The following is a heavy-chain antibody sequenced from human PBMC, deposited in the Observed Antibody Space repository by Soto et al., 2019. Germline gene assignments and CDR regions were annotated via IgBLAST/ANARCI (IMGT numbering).Heavy chain of an antibody. J-gene: IGHJ4*02. D-gene: IGHD6-25*01. CDR2: IYWDDDK. Sequence: QITLKESGPTLVKPTQTLTLTCTFSGFSLSTSGVGVGWIRQPPGKALEWLALIYWDDDKRYSPSLKSRLTITKDTSKNQVVLTMTSMDPMDTATYSCAHRRRAAGGYFFDYWGQGTRVTVSS. CDR1: GFSLSTSGVG. V-gene: IGHV2-5*02. CDR3: AHRRRAAGGYFFDY.